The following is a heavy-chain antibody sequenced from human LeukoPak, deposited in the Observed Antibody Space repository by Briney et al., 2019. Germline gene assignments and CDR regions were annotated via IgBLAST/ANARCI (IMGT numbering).Heavy chain of an antibody. V-gene: IGHV4-34*01. CDR2: INHSGST. CDR3: ARNTSAWSPLGETQSAPHCFDS. CDR1: GGSFSGYY. D-gene: IGHD6-19*01. J-gene: IGHJ4*02. Sequence: SETLSLTCAVYGGSFSGYYWSWIRQPPGKGLEWIGEINHSGSTNYNPSLKSRVTISVDTPKNQFSLKLSSVTAADTAVYYCARNTSAWSPLGETQSAPHCFDSWGQGTLVTVSS.